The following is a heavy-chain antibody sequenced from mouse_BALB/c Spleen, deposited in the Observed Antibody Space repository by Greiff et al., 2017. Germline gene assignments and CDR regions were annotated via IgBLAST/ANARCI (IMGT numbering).Heavy chain of an antibody. J-gene: IGHJ4*01. CDR1: GFSLTSYG. Sequence: VKLQESGPGLVQPSQSLSITCTVSGFSLTSYGVHWVRQSPGKGLEWLGVIWSGGSTDYNAAFISRLSISKDNSKSQVFFKMNSLQADDTAIYYCARKMGGRGGYYAMDYWGQGTSVTVSS. CDR2: IWSGGST. D-gene: IGHD1-1*01. CDR3: ARKMGGRGGYYAMDY. V-gene: IGHV2-4-1*01.